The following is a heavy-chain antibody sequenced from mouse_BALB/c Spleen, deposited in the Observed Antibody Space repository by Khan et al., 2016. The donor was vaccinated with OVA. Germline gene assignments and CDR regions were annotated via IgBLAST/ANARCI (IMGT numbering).Heavy chain of an antibody. J-gene: IGHJ3*01. V-gene: IGHV5-9*03. D-gene: IGHD2-3*01. CDR2: ISSGGDNT. CDR1: GFTFSSFT. CDR3: ARSNDGPFAY. Sequence: EVELVESGGGLVKPGGSLKLSCAASGFTFSSFTMSWVRQTPEQRLEWVASISSGGDNTYYPASVKGRFTISRDTATNNLYLQMSSLRSEDTALYYCARSNDGPFAYWGQGTLVTVSA.